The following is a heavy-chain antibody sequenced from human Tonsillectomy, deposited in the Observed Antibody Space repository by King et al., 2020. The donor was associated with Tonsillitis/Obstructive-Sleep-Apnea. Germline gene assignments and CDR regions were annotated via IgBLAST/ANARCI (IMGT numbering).Heavy chain of an antibody. CDR2: ISFDGSNE. Sequence: VQLVESGGGVVQPGRSLRLSCAASAFTFSTYAMHWVRQAPGKGLEWVAIISFDGSNEYYADSVKGRFTISRDNSKNTLYLQMNSLRAEDTALYYCAKSRQGYYFYYDMDVWGQGTTVTVSS. CDR1: AFTFSTYA. CDR3: AKSRQGYYFYYDMDV. J-gene: IGHJ6*02. V-gene: IGHV3-30*18.